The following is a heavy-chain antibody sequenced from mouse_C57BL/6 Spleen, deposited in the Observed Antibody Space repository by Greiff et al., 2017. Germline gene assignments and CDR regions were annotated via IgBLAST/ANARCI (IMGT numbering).Heavy chain of an antibody. V-gene: IGHV1-55*01. CDR1: GYTFTSYW. CDR2: IYPGSGST. D-gene: IGHD2-4*01. CDR3: ARFLYDYDEGAMDY. J-gene: IGHJ4*01. Sequence: VQLQQPGAELVKPGASVKMSCKASGYTFTSYWITWVKQRPGQGLEWIGDIYPGSGSTNYNEKFKSKATLTVDTSSSTAYMQLSSLTSEDSAVYYCARFLYDYDEGAMDYWGQGTSVTVSS.